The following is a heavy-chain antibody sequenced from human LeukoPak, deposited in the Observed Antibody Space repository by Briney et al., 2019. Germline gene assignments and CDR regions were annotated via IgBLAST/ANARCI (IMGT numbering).Heavy chain of an antibody. V-gene: IGHV5-51*01. D-gene: IGHD5-12*01. J-gene: IGHJ4*02. CDR1: GYRFTTYL. CDR3: ARASWEIVHPYYFDS. CDR2: IYPCDSDT. Sequence: GESLKISCKGPGYRFTTYLIAWVRPLPGKGLELIGLIYPCDSDTRYSTSLQGQVTISADTYISTASLQWSRLKASDTAMYYCARASWEIVHPYYFDSWGQGTLLTVSS.